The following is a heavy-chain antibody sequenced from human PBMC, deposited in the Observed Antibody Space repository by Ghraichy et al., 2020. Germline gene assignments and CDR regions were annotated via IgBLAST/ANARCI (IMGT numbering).Heavy chain of an antibody. J-gene: IGHJ6*03. Sequence: GESLNISCAASGFTFSSYWMSWVRQAPGKGLEWVANIKQDGSEKYYVDSVKGRFTISRDNAKNSLYLQMNSLRAEDTAVYYCAREGAYYDFWSGSLPSNYYYYMDVWGKGTTVTVSS. CDR3: AREGAYYDFWSGSLPSNYYYYMDV. CDR2: IKQDGSEK. V-gene: IGHV3-7*03. CDR1: GFTFSSYW. D-gene: IGHD3-3*01.